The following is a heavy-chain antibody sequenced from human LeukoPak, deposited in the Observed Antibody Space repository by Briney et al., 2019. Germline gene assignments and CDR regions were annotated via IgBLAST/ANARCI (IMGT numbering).Heavy chain of an antibody. CDR1: GGSISSYY. V-gene: IGHV4-59*01. Sequence: PSETLSLTCTVSGGSISSYYWSWIRQPPGKGLEWIGYIYYSGSTNYNPSLKSRVTISVDTSKNQFSLKLSSVTAADTAVYYCATWSYSSSSFDYWGQGTLVTVSS. J-gene: IGHJ4*02. D-gene: IGHD6-13*01. CDR3: ATWSYSSSSFDY. CDR2: IYYSGST.